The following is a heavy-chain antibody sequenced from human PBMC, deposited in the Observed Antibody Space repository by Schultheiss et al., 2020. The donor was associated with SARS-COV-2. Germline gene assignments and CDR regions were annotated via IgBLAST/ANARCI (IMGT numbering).Heavy chain of an antibody. J-gene: IGHJ6*02. V-gene: IGHV4-39*07. CDR1: GGSISSSSYY. D-gene: IGHD1/OR15-1a*01. CDR3: ASYSPQEQNYYGMDV. Sequence: SETLSLTCTVSGGSISSSSYYWGWIRQPPGKGLEWIGYIYHSGSTNYNPSLKSRITISVDTSKNQFSLKLSSVTAADTAVYYCASYSPQEQNYYGMDVWGQGTTVTVSS. CDR2: IYHSGST.